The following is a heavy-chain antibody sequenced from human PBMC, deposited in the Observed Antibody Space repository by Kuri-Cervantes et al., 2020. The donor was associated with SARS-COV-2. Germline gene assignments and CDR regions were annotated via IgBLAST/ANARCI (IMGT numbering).Heavy chain of an antibody. Sequence: GESLKISCAASGFTFSSYGMHWVRQAPGKGLEWVAFIRYDGSNKYYADSVKGRFTISRDDAKNSLYLQMSSLRAEDTAAYYCAREGTHLSSYYYMDVWGKGTTVTVSS. V-gene: IGHV3-30*02. D-gene: IGHD2/OR15-2a*01. CDR2: IRYDGSNK. CDR3: AREGTHLSSYYYMDV. CDR1: GFTFSSYG. J-gene: IGHJ6*03.